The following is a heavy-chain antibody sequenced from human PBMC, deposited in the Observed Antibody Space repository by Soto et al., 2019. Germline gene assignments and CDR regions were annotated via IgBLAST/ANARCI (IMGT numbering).Heavy chain of an antibody. D-gene: IGHD5-18*01. Sequence: GASVKVSCKASGGTFSSYAISWVRQAPGQGLEWMGGIIPIFGTANYAQKFQGRVTITADESTSTAYMEPSSLRSEDTAVYYCARSDTAMVPNFDYWGQGTLVTVSS. CDR1: GGTFSSYA. V-gene: IGHV1-69*13. J-gene: IGHJ4*02. CDR3: ARSDTAMVPNFDY. CDR2: IIPIFGTA.